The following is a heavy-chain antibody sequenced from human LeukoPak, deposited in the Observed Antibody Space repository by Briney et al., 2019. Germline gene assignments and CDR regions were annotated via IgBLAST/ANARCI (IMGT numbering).Heavy chain of an antibody. D-gene: IGHD6-19*01. Sequence: GGSLRLSCAASGFTFRSYEMNWVRQARGKGLEWVSYISSSGSTKDYADSVKGRFTISRDNAKNSLYLQMNSLRAEDTGVYYCARELERSGFDPWGQGTLVTVSS. CDR3: ARELERSGFDP. CDR1: GFTFRSYE. CDR2: ISSSGSTK. V-gene: IGHV3-48*03. J-gene: IGHJ5*02.